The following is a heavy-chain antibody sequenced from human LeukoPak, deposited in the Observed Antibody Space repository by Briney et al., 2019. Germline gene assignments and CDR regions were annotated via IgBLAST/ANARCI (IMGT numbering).Heavy chain of an antibody. V-gene: IGHV3-30*18. CDR2: ISYDGSNK. CDR1: GLTFSSYG. J-gene: IGHJ4*02. CDR3: SNSGYGSGSYYPKNFDY. D-gene: IGHD3-10*01. Sequence: GGSLRLSCAASGLTFSSYGMHWVRQAPGKGLEWVAVISYDGSNKYYADSVKGRFTISRDNSKNTLYLQMNSLRAEDTAVYYCSNSGYGSGSYYPKNFDYWGQGTLVTVSS.